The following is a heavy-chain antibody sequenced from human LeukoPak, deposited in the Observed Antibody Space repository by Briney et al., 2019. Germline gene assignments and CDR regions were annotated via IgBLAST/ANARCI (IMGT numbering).Heavy chain of an antibody. CDR1: GCTFSSYA. CDR3: ARGKGDPAGPFDY. D-gene: IGHD2-2*01. J-gene: IGHJ4*02. CDR2: IIPIFGTT. Sequence: SVNVSCKASGCTFSSYAISWVRQAPGQGLEWMGGIIPIFGTTNYAQKFQGRVTITADESTSTAYMELSSLRSEDTAVYYCARGKGDPAGPFDYWGQGTLVTVSS. V-gene: IGHV1-69*13.